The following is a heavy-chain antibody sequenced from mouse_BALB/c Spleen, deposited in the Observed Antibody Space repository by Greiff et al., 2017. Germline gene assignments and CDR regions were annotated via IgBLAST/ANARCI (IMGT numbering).Heavy chain of an antibody. V-gene: IGHV2-4-1*01. CDR2: IWSGGST. Sequence: VHLVESGPGLVQPSQSLSITCTVSGFSLTSYGVHWVRQSPGKGLEWLGVIWSGGSTDYNAAFISRLSISKDNSKSQVFFKMNSLQADDTAIYYCARWGPMDYWGQGTSVTVSS. J-gene: IGHJ4*01. CDR1: GFSLTSYG. CDR3: ARWGPMDY.